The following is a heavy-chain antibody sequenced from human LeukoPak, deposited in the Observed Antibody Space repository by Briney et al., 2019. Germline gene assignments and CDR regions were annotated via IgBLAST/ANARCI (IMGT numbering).Heavy chain of an antibody. V-gene: IGHV5-51*01. CDR1: GYSFTSYW. D-gene: IGHD1-26*01. CDR3: ARQCCMVGGTIDY. J-gene: IGHJ4*02. Sequence: GASLKISCKGSGYSFTSYWIGWVRQLPGKGLEWMGIIYPGDSDTRYSPSFQGQVTISADKSISTAYLQWSSLKASDTAMYYCARQCCMVGGTIDYWGQGTLVTVSS. CDR2: IYPGDSDT.